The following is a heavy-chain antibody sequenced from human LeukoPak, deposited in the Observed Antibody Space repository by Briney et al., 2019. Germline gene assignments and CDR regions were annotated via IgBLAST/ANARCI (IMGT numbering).Heavy chain of an antibody. J-gene: IGHJ4*02. Sequence: ASVKVSCKASGYTFTGYYMHWVRQAPGQGLEWMGWISAYNGNTNYAQKLQGRVTMTTDTSTSTAYMELRSLRSDDTAVYYCAITEFDYWGQGTLVTVSS. V-gene: IGHV1-18*04. CDR2: ISAYNGNT. D-gene: IGHD4-4*01. CDR1: GYTFTGYY. CDR3: AITEFDY.